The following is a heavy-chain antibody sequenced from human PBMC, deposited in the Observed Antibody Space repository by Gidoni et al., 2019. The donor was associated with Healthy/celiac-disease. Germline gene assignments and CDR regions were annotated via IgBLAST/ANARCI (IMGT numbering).Heavy chain of an antibody. Sequence: EVQLLESGGGLVQPGGSLRLSCAASGFTFSSYAMSWVRQAPGKGLEWVSASSGSGGSTYYADSVKGRFTISRDNSKNTLYLQMNSLRAEDTAVYYCAKPVGWPWLPIDYWGQGTLVTVSS. CDR1: GFTFSSYA. V-gene: IGHV3-23*01. D-gene: IGHD6-19*01. CDR3: AKPVGWPWLPIDY. J-gene: IGHJ4*02. CDR2: SSGSGGST.